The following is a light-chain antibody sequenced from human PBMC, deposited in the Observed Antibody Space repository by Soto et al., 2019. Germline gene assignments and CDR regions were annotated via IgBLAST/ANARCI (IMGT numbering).Light chain of an antibody. CDR1: QGIKNW. J-gene: IGKJ5*01. CDR3: QQAASFPIT. V-gene: IGKV1-12*01. Sequence: PSVLSASVVNTATITSRASQGIKNWLAWYQQKPGKAPNLLIYTGSSLQSGVPSRFSGSGSGTDFTLTINSLQPEDFATYYCQQAASFPITFGQGTRLEIK. CDR2: TGS.